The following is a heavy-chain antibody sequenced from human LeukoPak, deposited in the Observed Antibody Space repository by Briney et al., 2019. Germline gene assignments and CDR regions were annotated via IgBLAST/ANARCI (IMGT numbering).Heavy chain of an antibody. CDR3: ASPSGPIFAEYYYYGMDV. Sequence: ASVKVSCKASGYTFTSYYMHWVRQAPGQRLEWMGWINAGNGNTKYSQKFQGRVTITRDTSASTAYMELSSLRSEDTAVYYCASPSGPIFAEYYYYGMDVWGQGTTVTVSS. CDR2: INAGNGNT. CDR1: GYTFTSYY. V-gene: IGHV1-3*01. D-gene: IGHD3-3*01. J-gene: IGHJ6*02.